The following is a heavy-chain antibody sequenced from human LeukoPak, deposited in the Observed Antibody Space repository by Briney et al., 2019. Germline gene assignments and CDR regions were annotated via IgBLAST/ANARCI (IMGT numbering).Heavy chain of an antibody. CDR1: GFNVSSNY. CDR3: ASPYSSGWSAPTDYYYYGMDV. V-gene: IGHV3-53*01. Sequence: GGSLRLSCAASGFNVSSNYMSWVRQAPGKGLEWVSVIYSGGSTYYADSVKGRFTISRDNSKNTLYLQMNSLRAEDTAVYYCASPYSSGWSAPTDYYYYGMDVWGQGTTVTVSS. J-gene: IGHJ6*02. D-gene: IGHD6-19*01. CDR2: IYSGGST.